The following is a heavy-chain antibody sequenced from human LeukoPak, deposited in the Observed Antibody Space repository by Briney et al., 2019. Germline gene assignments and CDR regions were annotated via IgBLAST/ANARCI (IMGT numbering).Heavy chain of an antibody. V-gene: IGHV3-7*03. CDR3: AKEIYSSGRIPHYYYYYGMDV. J-gene: IGHJ6*02. Sequence: GGSLRLSCAASGFTFSSYWMSWVRQAPGKGLEWVANIKQDGSEKYYVDSVKGRFTISRDNAKNSLYLQMNSLRAEDTALYYCAKEIYSSGRIPHYYYYYGMDVWGQGTTVTVSS. D-gene: IGHD6-19*01. CDR2: IKQDGSEK. CDR1: GFTFSSYW.